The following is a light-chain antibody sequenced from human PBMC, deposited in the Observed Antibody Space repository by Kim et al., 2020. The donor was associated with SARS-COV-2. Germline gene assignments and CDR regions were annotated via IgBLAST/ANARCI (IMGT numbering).Light chain of an antibody. J-gene: IGLJ2*01. Sequence: QTATLPCTGNSNNVGNQGASWLQHHQGHPPKVLSYRSNNRPSGISERFSASRSGNTASLTVTGLQPEDEADYYCSAWDSSLNAVVFGGGTQLTVL. CDR2: RSN. CDR3: SAWDSSLNAVV. CDR1: SNNVGNQG. V-gene: IGLV10-54*04.